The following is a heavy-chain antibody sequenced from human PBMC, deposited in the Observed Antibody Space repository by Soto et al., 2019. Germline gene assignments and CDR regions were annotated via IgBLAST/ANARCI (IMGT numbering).Heavy chain of an antibody. J-gene: IGHJ6*02. D-gene: IGHD3-10*01. CDR2: IFHSGST. Sequence: SETLSLTCTVSGGSINSGDYYWTWVRQPPGKGLEWIGNIFHSGSTYYTPSLQSRVTISLDTSKNHFSLKMSSVTPADTAVYYCARDRYYGSGTYYNFYSGMDVWGQGTTVTVSS. CDR3: ARDRYYGSGTYYNFYSGMDV. CDR1: GGSINSGDYY. V-gene: IGHV4-30-4*08.